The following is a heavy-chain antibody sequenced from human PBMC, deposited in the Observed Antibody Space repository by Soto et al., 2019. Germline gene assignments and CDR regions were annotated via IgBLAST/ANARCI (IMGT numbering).Heavy chain of an antibody. V-gene: IGHV4-39*01. CDR2: IYYSGST. D-gene: IGHD5-12*01. J-gene: IGHJ4*02. CDR1: GGSISSSSYY. CDR3: ARHPSSGYDFFDY. Sequence: SETLSLTCTVSGGSISSSSYYWGWIRQPPGKGLEWIGSIYYSGSTYYNPSLKSRVTISVDTSKNQFSLKLSSVTAADTAVYYCARHPSSGYDFFDYWGQGTLVTVSS.